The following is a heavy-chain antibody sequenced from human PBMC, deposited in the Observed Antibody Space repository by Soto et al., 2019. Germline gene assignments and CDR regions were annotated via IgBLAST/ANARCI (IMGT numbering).Heavy chain of an antibody. CDR1: GFTFSSYA. V-gene: IGHV3-23*01. CDR3: AKRGYDSSGYPRYYYYGMDV. J-gene: IGHJ6*02. Sequence: HPGGSLRLSCAASGFTFSSYAMSWVRQAPGKGLEWVSAISGSGGSTYYADSVKGRFTISRDNSKNTLYLQMNSLRAEDTAVYYCAKRGYDSSGYPRYYYYGMDVWGQGTTVTVSS. CDR2: ISGSGGST. D-gene: IGHD3-22*01.